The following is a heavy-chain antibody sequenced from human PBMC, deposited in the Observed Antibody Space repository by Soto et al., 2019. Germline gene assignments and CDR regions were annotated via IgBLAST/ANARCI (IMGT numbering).Heavy chain of an antibody. D-gene: IGHD6-13*01. CDR3: ARETRRAAAVRWFDP. CDR1: GGTFSSYT. Sequence: ASVKVSCKASGGTFSSYTISWVRQAPGQGLEWMGRIIPILGIANYAQKFQGRVTITADKSTSTAYMELSSLRSEDTAVYYCARETRRAAAVRWFDPWGQGTLVTVSS. J-gene: IGHJ5*02. V-gene: IGHV1-69*04. CDR2: IIPILGIA.